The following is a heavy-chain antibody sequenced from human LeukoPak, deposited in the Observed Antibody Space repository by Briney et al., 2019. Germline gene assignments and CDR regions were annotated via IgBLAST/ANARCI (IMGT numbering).Heavy chain of an antibody. Sequence: SETLSLTCAVSGGSISSGGYSWSWIRQPPGKGLEWIGYIYHSGSTYYNPSLKSRVTISVDRSKYQFSLKLSSVTAADTAVYYCAGGYSSGWYAYPLFDYWGQGTLVTVSS. CDR2: IYHSGST. D-gene: IGHD6-19*01. CDR1: GGSISSGGYS. CDR3: AGGYSSGWYAYPLFDY. V-gene: IGHV4-30-2*01. J-gene: IGHJ4*02.